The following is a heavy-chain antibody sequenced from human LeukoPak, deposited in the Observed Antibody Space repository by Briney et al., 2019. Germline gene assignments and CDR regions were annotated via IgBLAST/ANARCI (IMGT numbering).Heavy chain of an antibody. V-gene: IGHV4-30-2*01. J-gene: IGHJ5*02. CDR1: GGSLSSGGYS. Sequence: SQTLSLTCAVSGGSLSSGGYSWSWIRQPPGKGLEWIGYICHSGSTYYNPSLKSRVTISGDRSENQFSLKLSSVTAADTAVYYCARGGGTSWFDPWGQGTLVTVSS. CDR2: ICHSGST. D-gene: IGHD2-15*01. CDR3: ARGGGTSWFDP.